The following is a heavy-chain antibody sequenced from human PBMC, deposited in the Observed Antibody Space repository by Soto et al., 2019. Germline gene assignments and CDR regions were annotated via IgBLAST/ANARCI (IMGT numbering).Heavy chain of an antibody. CDR3: ARMYYEILTGSYTGWFDP. D-gene: IGHD3-9*01. J-gene: IGHJ5*02. CDR2: SHYSGST. V-gene: IGHV4-39*01. CDR1: VGSISISTYS. Sequence: AETLSLSCSFPVGSISISTYSWGWIRQPPGKGLEWLGSSHYSGSTYYNPSLKSRVTISVDTSKNQFSLKLSSVIAADTAIYYCARMYYEILTGSYTGWFDPWGQGTMVTVSS.